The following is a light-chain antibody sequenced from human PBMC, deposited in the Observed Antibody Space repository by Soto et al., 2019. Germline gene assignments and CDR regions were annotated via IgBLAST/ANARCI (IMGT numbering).Light chain of an antibody. CDR1: QTISTF. CDR3: QQTYSTFVS. Sequence: IQLTQSPSSLSASVGDRATITCRSSQTISTFLHWFQQKPGKAPNLLIYDASSLQSGVPSRFSGSGSGTDFTLTISSLQPEDFGTYYCQQTYSTFVSFGGGTKVDIK. J-gene: IGKJ4*01. CDR2: DAS. V-gene: IGKV1-39*01.